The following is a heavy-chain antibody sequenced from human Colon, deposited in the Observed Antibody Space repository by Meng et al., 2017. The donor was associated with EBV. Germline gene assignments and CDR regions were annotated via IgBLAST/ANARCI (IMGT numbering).Heavy chain of an antibody. D-gene: IGHD7-27*01. CDR3: ARDTSTWGNKGLDH. V-gene: IGHV4-30-2*01. Sequence: LPQSGDTLMNPIQTLSPTCGVSGDSGTNGCYSWSWIRHPPEKGLEWIGYIYHSGSTKYNPSLKSRVTISVDTSKNQFSLKLSSVTAADTAVYYCARDTSTWGNKGLDHWGQGILVTVSS. CDR1: GDSGTNGCYS. J-gene: IGHJ4*02. CDR2: IYHSGST.